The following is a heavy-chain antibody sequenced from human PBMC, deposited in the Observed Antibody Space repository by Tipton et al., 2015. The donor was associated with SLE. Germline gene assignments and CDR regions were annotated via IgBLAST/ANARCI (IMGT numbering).Heavy chain of an antibody. CDR3: AGGFYYGSGTFSDFEY. CDR1: GGSISSSSYY. Sequence: LRLSCTVSGGSISSSSYYWGWIRQPPGKGLEWIGSIYYSGSTYYNPSLKSRVTISVDKSKSQFSLKLSSVTAADTAVYYCAGGFYYGSGTFSDFEYWGQGTLATVSS. D-gene: IGHD3-10*01. V-gene: IGHV4-39*07. CDR2: IYYSGST. J-gene: IGHJ4*02.